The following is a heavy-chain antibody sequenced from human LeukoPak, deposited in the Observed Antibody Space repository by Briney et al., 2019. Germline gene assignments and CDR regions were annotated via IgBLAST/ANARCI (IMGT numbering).Heavy chain of an antibody. CDR3: ARSSTYYDFWTITPGGWFDP. J-gene: IGHJ5*02. CDR2: INPNSGGT. D-gene: IGHD3-3*01. V-gene: IGHV1-2*02. CDR1: GYTFTGYY. Sequence: GASVKVSCKASGYTFTGYYMHWVRQAPGQGLEWMGWINPNSGGTNYAQKFQGRVTMTRDTSISTAYMELSRLRSDDTAVYYCARSSTYYDFWTITPGGWFDPWGQGTLVTVSS.